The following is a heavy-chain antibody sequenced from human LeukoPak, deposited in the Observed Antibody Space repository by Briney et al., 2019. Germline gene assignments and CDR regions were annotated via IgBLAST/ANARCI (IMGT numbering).Heavy chain of an antibody. CDR3: AREMSWSGRDY. J-gene: IGHJ4*02. CDR1: GFTFSNYW. V-gene: IGHV3-7*05. Sequence: PGGSLRLSCAASGFTFSNYWMRWVPQAPGKGLEWVANIKQGGREKNYVGSVKGRFTISRDNAKNSLYLQMNSLRAEDTAVYYCAREMSWSGRDYWGQGTLVTVCS. CDR2: IKQGGREK. D-gene: IGHD3-10*01.